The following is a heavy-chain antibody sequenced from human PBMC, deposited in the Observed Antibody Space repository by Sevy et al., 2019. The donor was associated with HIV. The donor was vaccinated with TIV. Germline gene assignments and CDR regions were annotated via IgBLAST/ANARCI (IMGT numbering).Heavy chain of an antibody. Sequence: GGSLRLSCAASGFTFSSYAMHWVRQAPGKGLEWVAVISYDGSNKYYAYSVKGRFTISRDNSKNTLYLQMNSLRAEDTAVYYCARARARGYSSSWYEDYWGQGTLVTVSS. D-gene: IGHD6-13*01. CDR1: GFTFSSYA. CDR3: ARARARGYSSSWYEDY. V-gene: IGHV3-30-3*01. J-gene: IGHJ4*02. CDR2: ISYDGSNK.